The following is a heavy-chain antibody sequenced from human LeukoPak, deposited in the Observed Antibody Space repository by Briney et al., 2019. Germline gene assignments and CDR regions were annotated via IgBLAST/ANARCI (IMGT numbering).Heavy chain of an antibody. J-gene: IGHJ4*02. CDR2: IYYNGST. D-gene: IGHD5-24*01. CDR1: GGSISSYY. CDR3: ARSGRDGYNYRDYFDY. V-gene: IGHV4-59*01. Sequence: SETLSLTCTVSGGSISSYYWSWIRQPPGKGLEWIGYIYYNGSTNSNPSLKSRVTISVDTSKNQFSLKLSSVTAADTAVFYCARSGRDGYNYRDYFDYWGQGTLVTVSS.